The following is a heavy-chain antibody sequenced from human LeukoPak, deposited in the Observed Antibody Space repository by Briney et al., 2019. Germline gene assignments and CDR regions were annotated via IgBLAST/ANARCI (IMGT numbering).Heavy chain of an antibody. V-gene: IGHV4-59*08. Sequence: SETLSLTCTVTGGSMSNHYWSWIRQSPGKGLECVGYIYSSGSTHYNPSLKSRVTISLDTSKNQFSLKVSSVTAADTAVYYCARHDSSGYYYDHWGQGTLVTVSS. CDR2: IYSSGST. D-gene: IGHD3-22*01. J-gene: IGHJ5*02. CDR1: GGSMSNHY. CDR3: ARHDSSGYYYDH.